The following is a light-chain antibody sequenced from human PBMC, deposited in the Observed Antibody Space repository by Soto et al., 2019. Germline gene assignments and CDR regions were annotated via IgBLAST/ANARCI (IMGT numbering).Light chain of an antibody. CDR2: SDT. V-gene: IGLV1-44*01. CDR3: AAWDDSLNGLI. J-gene: IGLJ7*01. CDR1: NSNIGKNS. Sequence: QSVLSQEPSVSGTPGQRVAMACSGGNSNIGKNSVNWYRQVPGTAPQLLIYSDTLRSFGIPDRFSASKSDTSASLAIGELQSDDEALYFCAAWDDSLNGLIFGGGTQLTVL.